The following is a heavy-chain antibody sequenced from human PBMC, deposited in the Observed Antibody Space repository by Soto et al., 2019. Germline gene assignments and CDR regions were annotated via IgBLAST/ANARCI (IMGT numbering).Heavy chain of an antibody. V-gene: IGHV1-24*01. Sequence: ASVKVSCKVSGYTLTELSMHWVRQAPGKGLEWMGGFDPEDGETIYAQKFQGRVTMTEDTSTDTAYMELRSLRSDDTAVYYCARDDFWGGLLHYGMDVWGQGTTVTVSS. CDR1: GYTLTELS. CDR2: FDPEDGET. J-gene: IGHJ6*02. CDR3: ARDDFWGGLLHYGMDV. D-gene: IGHD3-3*01.